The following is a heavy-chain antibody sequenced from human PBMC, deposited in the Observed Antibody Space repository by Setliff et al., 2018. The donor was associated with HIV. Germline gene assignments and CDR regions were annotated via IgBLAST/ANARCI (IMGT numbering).Heavy chain of an antibody. Sequence: SETLSLTCAVSGGSISSYHWSWIRQPPGKVLEWIGYIYFSGSTNYNPSLKSRVTISVDTSKIQFSLKLRSVTAADTAVYYCARGGKWLAFDYWGQGTLVTVSS. D-gene: IGHD6-19*01. CDR2: IYFSGST. V-gene: IGHV4-59*13. CDR3: ARGGKWLAFDY. J-gene: IGHJ4*02. CDR1: GGSISSYH.